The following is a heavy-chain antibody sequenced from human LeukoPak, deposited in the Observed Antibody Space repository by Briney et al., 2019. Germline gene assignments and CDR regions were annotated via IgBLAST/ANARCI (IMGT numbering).Heavy chain of an antibody. CDR2: IRSGGTNT. J-gene: IGHJ4*02. Sequence: GGSLRLSCAASGFTFSSFSMNWVRQAPGKGLEWVSYIRSGGTNTDYTGSVKGRFTISRDNAKNSLYLQMNSLRAEDTAVYCCARMNYVSSGWGAPFDYWGQGTLVTVSS. D-gene: IGHD1-7*01. CDR1: GFTFSSFS. CDR3: ARMNYVSSGWGAPFDY. V-gene: IGHV3-48*04.